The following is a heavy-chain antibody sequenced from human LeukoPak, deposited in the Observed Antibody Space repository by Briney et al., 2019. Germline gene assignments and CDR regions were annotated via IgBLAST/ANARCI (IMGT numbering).Heavy chain of an antibody. J-gene: IGHJ4*02. Sequence: ASVKVSCKASGYTFTSYDINWVRQATGQGLEWMGWMNPNSGNTGYAQKFQGRATMTRNTSISTAYMELSSLRSEDTAVYYCARGGDWYSSSWPNYWGQGTLVTVSS. CDR1: GYTFTSYD. D-gene: IGHD6-13*01. V-gene: IGHV1-8*01. CDR3: ARGGDWYSSSWPNY. CDR2: MNPNSGNT.